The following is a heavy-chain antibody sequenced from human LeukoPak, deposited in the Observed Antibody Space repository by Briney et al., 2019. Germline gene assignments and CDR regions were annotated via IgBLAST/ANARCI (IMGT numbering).Heavy chain of an antibody. Sequence: ASVKVSCKASGYTFTSYAMNWVRQAPGQGLEWMGWINTNTGNPTYAQGFTGRFVFSLDTSVSTAYLQISSLKAEDTAVYYCERDLSDNTDYYYVGDAFDIWGQGTMVTVSS. CDR2: INTNTGNP. CDR1: GYTFTSYA. J-gene: IGHJ3*02. CDR3: ERDLSDNTDYYYVGDAFDI. V-gene: IGHV7-4-1*02. D-gene: IGHD3-22*01.